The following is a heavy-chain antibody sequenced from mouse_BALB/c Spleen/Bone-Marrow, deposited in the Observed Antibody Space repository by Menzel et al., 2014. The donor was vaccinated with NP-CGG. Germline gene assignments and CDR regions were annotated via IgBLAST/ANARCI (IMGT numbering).Heavy chain of an antibody. D-gene: IGHD2-10*02. V-gene: IGHV3-2*02. CDR1: GYSITSDYA. J-gene: IGHJ4*01. Sequence: EVQLQESGPGLVKPSQSLSLTCTVTGYSITSDYAWNWIRQFPGNKLEWMGYISYSGSTSYNPSLKSRISITRDTSKNQFFLQLNSVTTEDTATYYCTRKRYGSVYAMDYWGQGTSVTVSS. CDR3: TRKRYGSVYAMDY. CDR2: ISYSGST.